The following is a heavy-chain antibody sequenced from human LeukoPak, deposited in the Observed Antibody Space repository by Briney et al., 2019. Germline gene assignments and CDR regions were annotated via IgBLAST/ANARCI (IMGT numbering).Heavy chain of an antibody. CDR2: ISSSGLYI. CDR3: ARDRYCGGDCSTAEYLQY. CDR1: GFSLTGYT. Sequence: GGSLRLSCAASGFSLTGYTMNWVRQAPGRGLELVSSISSSGLYIHYVDSVKGRFTISRDNAKNSLYLQMNSLGAEDTAVYYCARDRYCGGDCSTAEYLQYWGQGTLVTVSS. V-gene: IGHV3-21*01. J-gene: IGHJ1*01. D-gene: IGHD2-21*02.